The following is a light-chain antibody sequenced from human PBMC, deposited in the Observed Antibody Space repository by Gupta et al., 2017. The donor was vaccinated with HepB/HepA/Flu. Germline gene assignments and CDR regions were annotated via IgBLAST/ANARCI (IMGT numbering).Light chain of an antibody. CDR1: RSTVGAHH. Sequence: QSVLTQPPSASGTPGQGISVSCSGSRSTVGAHHVSWYQQLPGTAPKLLIHKTNQRPSGVPDRFSGSKSGTSASLAISGLRSEDEADYYCATWDDSRSGLYVFGTGTKVTVV. J-gene: IGLJ1*01. CDR2: KTN. V-gene: IGLV1-47*01. CDR3: ATWDDSRSGLYV.